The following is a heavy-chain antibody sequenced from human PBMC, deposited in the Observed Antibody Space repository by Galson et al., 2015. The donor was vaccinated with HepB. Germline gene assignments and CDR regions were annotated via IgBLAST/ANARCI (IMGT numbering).Heavy chain of an antibody. D-gene: IGHD2-2*01. CDR3: ARESLGYCSSTSCSNWFDP. Sequence: SLRLSCAASGCTFSSYAVHWVRQAPGKGLAWVAVISYDGSNKYYADSVKGRFTISRDNSMTTRYLQMSSLRAEDTAVYYCARESLGYCSSTSCSNWFDPWGQGTLVTVSS. V-gene: IGHV3-30-3*01. J-gene: IGHJ5*02. CDR2: ISYDGSNK. CDR1: GCTFSSYA.